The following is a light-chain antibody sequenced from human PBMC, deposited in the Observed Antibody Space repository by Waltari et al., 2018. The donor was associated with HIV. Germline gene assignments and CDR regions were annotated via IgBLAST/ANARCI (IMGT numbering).Light chain of an antibody. Sequence: QSVLTQPPSVSGAPGQRVTLSCTGSRSKLGTHEVHWYQQLPGTAPRLLIYNTNSRPSGVPDRFSGSKSGTSASLAINGLQAEDEADYYCQSSDSTLSGSVFGGGTKLTVL. CDR3: QSSDSTLSGSV. V-gene: IGLV1-40*01. CDR1: RSKLGTHE. J-gene: IGLJ2*01. CDR2: NTN.